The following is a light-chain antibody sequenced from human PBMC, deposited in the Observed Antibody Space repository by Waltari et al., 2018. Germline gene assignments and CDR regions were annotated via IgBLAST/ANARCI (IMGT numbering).Light chain of an antibody. CDR2: RAS. V-gene: IGKV1-6*01. CDR1: QGIGNN. J-gene: IGKJ3*01. CDR3: QQGYNYPFT. Sequence: IQMTQSPSSLSASVGATVTITCQASQGIGNNLNWYQQKPGKAPKLLIYRASSLQSGIPSRFSGSGSGTDFTLTISSLQPEDFATYYCQQGYNYPFTFGPGTKLDIK.